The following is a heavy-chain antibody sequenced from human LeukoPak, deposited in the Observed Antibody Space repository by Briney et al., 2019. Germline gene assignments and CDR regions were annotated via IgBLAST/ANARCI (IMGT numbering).Heavy chain of an antibody. CDR1: GFTFSSYA. J-gene: IGHJ4*02. D-gene: IGHD6-6*01. V-gene: IGHV3-23*01. CDR2: ISGSGGST. CDR3: ATLIAARPGLGPDFDY. Sequence: GGSLRLSCAASGFTFSSYAMSWVRQAPGKGLEWVSAISGSGGSTYYADSVKGRFTISRDNSKNTLYLQMNSLRAEDTAVYYCATLIAARPGLGPDFDYWGQGTLVTVSS.